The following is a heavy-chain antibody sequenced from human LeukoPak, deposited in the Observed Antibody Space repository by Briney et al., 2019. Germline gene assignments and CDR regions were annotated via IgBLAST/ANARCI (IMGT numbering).Heavy chain of an antibody. CDR1: GYTFTDYA. D-gene: IGHD6-13*01. V-gene: IGHV1-3*03. CDR2: ITTGRGET. CDR3: ASTSYSSSWYGDPRGYYYYYYMDV. Sequence: ASVKVSCKASGYTFTDYALHWVRQAPGQSLEWMGWITTGRGETRYSQEFQRRITFTRDTSASTVYMDLSDLRAEDTAVYYCASTSYSSSWYGDPRGYYYYYYMDVWGKGTTVTVSS. J-gene: IGHJ6*03.